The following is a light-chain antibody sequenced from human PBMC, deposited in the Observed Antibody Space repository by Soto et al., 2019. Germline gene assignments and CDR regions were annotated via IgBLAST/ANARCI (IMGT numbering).Light chain of an antibody. CDR1: QGISSY. CDR2: AAS. Sequence: DIQMTQSPSSLSASVGDRVTSTYRTSQGISSYLNWYQQKPGKAPNLLIYAASRLESGVPSRFSGSGSGTDFTLTISSLQPEDFATYDCQQGYNTPPTFGQGTKVEIK. V-gene: IGKV1-39*01. CDR3: QQGYNTPPT. J-gene: IGKJ1*01.